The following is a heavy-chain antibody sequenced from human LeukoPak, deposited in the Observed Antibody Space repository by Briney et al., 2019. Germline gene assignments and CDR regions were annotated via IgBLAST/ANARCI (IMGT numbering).Heavy chain of an antibody. CDR1: GFTLSTYW. J-gene: IGHJ5*02. Sequence: GGSLRLSCAASGFTLSTYWMSWVRQAPGKWLEWVSYISSSSSSTIYYADSVKGRFTISRDNAKNSLYLQMNSLRAEDTAVYYCASLYGSGPNWSDPWGQGTLVTVSS. CDR3: ASLYGSGPNWSDP. D-gene: IGHD3-10*01. V-gene: IGHV3-48*01. CDR2: ISSSSSSTI.